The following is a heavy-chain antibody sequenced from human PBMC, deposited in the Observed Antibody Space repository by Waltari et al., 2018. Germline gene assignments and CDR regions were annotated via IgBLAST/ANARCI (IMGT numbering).Heavy chain of an antibody. CDR2: IYYSGST. V-gene: IGHV4-30-4*08. J-gene: IGHJ4*02. Sequence: QVQLQESGPGLVKPSQTLSLTCPVSGGSISRRYYHWTWTRQPPGKGLEWIGYIYYSGSTYYNPSLKSRVTISVDTSKNQFSLKLSSVTAADTAVYYCARACYYGSGIFDYWGQGTLVTVSS. CDR3: ARACYYGSGIFDY. D-gene: IGHD3-10*01. CDR1: GGSISRRYYH.